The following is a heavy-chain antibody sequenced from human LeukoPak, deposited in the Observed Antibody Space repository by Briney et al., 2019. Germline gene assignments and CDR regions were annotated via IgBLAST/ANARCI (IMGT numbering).Heavy chain of an antibody. CDR1: GESSFSSYY. J-gene: IGHJ4*02. CDR2: INHSGYT. CDR3: SRQVVGNDY. D-gene: IGHD3-22*01. Sequence: SETLSLTCAVYGESSFSSYYWSWIRQTPGGALEWIGEINHSGYTNYNPSLKSRVTLSIDTSKNQFSLRLNSVTAADTAVYYCSRQVVGNDYWGQRTLVTVSS. V-gene: IGHV4-34*01.